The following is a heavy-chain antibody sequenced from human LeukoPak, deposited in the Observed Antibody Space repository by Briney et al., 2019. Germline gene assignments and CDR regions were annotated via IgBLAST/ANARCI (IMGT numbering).Heavy chain of an antibody. CDR3: EVYYYGSGDPPDAFDI. D-gene: IGHD3-10*01. J-gene: IGHJ3*02. CDR1: GFIFSSYA. CDR2: ISYDGSNK. V-gene: IGHV3-30-3*02. Sequence: GGSLRLSCAASGFIFSSYAMHWVRQAPGKGLEWVAVISYDGSNKYYADSVKGRFTTSRDNSKNTLYLQMNSLRAEDTAVYYCEVYYYGSGDPPDAFDIWGQGTMVTVSS.